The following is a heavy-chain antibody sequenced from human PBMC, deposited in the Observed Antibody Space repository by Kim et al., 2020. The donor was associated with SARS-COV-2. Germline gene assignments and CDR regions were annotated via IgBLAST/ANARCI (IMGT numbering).Heavy chain of an antibody. CDR3: AADGYSGYNGP. V-gene: IGHV1-58*01. J-gene: IGHJ5*02. D-gene: IGHD5-12*01. CDR2: T. Sequence: TNYAQKFQERVTITRDMSTSTAYMELSSLRSEDTAVYYCAADGYSGYNGPWGQGTLVTVSS.